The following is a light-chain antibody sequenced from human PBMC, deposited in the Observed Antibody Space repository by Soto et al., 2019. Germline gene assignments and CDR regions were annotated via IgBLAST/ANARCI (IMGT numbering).Light chain of an antibody. J-gene: IGLJ2*01. Sequence: QSVLTQPPSASGTPGQRVTISCSGSGSNIGSNTVNWYQQLPGTAPKLLIYSYNQRPSGVPDRFSGSKSGTSASLAISGLHSDDEADYYCAAWDDSLNGVVFGGGTKVTVL. V-gene: IGLV1-44*01. CDR3: AAWDDSLNGVV. CDR1: GSNIGSNT. CDR2: SYN.